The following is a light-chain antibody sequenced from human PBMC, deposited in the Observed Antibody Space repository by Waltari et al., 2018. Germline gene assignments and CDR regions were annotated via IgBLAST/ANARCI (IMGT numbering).Light chain of an antibody. Sequence: PGHSITISCTGTSSDIGGYNLVSWYQQHPGKAPKLMIYEVGKRPSEVSSRFSGSKSGHTASLTISGLQAEDEADYYCCSYAGSSTTTWVFGGGTKLTVL. CDR2: EVG. CDR3: CSYAGSSTTTWV. J-gene: IGLJ3*02. CDR1: SSDIGGYNL. V-gene: IGLV2-23*02.